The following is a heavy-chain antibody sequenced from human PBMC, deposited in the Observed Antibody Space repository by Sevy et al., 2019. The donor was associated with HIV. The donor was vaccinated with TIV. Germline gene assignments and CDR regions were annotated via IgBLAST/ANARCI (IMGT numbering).Heavy chain of an antibody. Sequence: GGSLRLSCAPSGFTFSSYAMSWVRQAPGKGLEWVSTISGSGGSTYYTDSVKGRFTISRDNSKKTLYLQMNSLRAEDTVVYYCAKKYCSSTSCVMDVWGQGTTVTVSS. V-gene: IGHV3-23*01. CDR2: ISGSGGST. D-gene: IGHD2-2*01. J-gene: IGHJ6*02. CDR3: AKKYCSSTSCVMDV. CDR1: GFTFSSYA.